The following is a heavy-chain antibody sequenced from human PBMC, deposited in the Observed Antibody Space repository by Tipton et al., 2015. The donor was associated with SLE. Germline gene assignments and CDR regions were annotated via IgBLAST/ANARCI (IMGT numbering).Heavy chain of an antibody. CDR1: GGSISSGGYY. D-gene: IGHD3-16*02. CDR2: INHGGST. J-gene: IGHJ3*02. Sequence: TLSLTCTVSGGSISSGGYYWSWIRQPPGKGLEWIGEINHGGSTNYNPSLKSRVTISVGTSKNQFSLKLSSVTAADTAVYYCAQAHLWGSYRYASDIWGQGTMVTVSS. V-gene: IGHV4-61*08. CDR3: AQAHLWGSYRYASDI.